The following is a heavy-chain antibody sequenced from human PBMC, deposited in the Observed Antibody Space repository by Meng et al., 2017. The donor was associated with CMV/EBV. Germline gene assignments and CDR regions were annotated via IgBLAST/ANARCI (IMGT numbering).Heavy chain of an antibody. CDR3: ARDTMMIMSFDH. J-gene: IGHJ4*02. CDR2: ISGYNDNT. D-gene: IGHD3-22*01. Sequence: QVHLVKSGAEVRKPGAAVKVSCKASGYTFTHHGISWVRQAPGQGLEWMGWISGYNDNTKYARHLQGRVTMTTDTSTNTAYMELRSLRSDDTAIYYCARDTMMIMSFDHWGPGTLVTVSS. CDR1: GYTFTHHG. V-gene: IGHV1-18*01.